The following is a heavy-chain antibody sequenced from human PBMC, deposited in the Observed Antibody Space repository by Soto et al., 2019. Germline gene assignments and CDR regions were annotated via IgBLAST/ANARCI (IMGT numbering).Heavy chain of an antibody. CDR1: GGTFSSYA. D-gene: IGHD6-19*01. Sequence: QVQLVQSGAEVKKPGSSVKVSCKASGGTFSSYAISWVRQAPGQGLEWMGGIIPIFGTANYAQKFQGRVTITADESTSXAXMXXSSLRSEDTAVYYCASTPKRVSSGWIDYYYYGMDVWGQGTTVTVSS. V-gene: IGHV1-69*12. J-gene: IGHJ6*02. CDR2: IIPIFGTA. CDR3: ASTPKRVSSGWIDYYYYGMDV.